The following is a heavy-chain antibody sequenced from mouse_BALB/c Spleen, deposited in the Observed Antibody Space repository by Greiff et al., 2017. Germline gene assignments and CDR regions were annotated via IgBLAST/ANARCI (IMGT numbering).Heavy chain of an antibody. J-gene: IGHJ4*01. Sequence: EVKVIESGPSLVKPSQTLSLTCSVTGDSITSGYWNWIRKFPGNKLEYMGYISYSGSTYYNPSLKSRISITRDTSKNQYYLQLNSVTTEDTATYYCATYGYDVSYAMDYWGQGTSVTVSS. D-gene: IGHD2-2*01. CDR2: ISYSGST. V-gene: IGHV3-8*02. CDR1: GDSITSGY. CDR3: ATYGYDVSYAMDY.